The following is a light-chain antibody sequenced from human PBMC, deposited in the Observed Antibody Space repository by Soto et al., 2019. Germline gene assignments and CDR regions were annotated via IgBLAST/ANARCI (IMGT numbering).Light chain of an antibody. CDR3: AAWDDSLNGPV. V-gene: IGLV1-44*01. CDR1: SSNIGAGFD. J-gene: IGLJ2*01. Sequence: QSVLTQPPSVSGAPGQRVTISCTGSSSNIGAGFDVHWYHQIAGTAPKLLIYSNNQRPSGVPDRFSGSKSGTSASLAISGLQSEDEAGYYCAAWDDSLNGPVFGGGTKLTVL. CDR2: SNN.